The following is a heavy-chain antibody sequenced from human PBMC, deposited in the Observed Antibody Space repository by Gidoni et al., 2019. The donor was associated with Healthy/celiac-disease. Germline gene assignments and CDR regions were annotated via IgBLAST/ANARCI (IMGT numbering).Heavy chain of an antibody. V-gene: IGHV3-9*01. D-gene: IGHD2-15*01. J-gene: IGHJ4*02. Sequence: EVQLVESGGGLVQPGRSLRLSCAASGFTFDDYAMHWVRPAPGKGLEWVSGISWNSGSIGYADSVKGRFTISRDNAKNSLYLQMNSLRAEDTALYYCAKGERAPYCSGGSCYSVGNYWGQGTLVTVSS. CDR2: ISWNSGSI. CDR1: GFTFDDYA. CDR3: AKGERAPYCSGGSCYSVGNY.